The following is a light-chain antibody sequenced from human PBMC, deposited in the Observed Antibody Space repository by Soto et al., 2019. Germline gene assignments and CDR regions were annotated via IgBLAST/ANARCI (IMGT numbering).Light chain of an antibody. Sequence: DIQMTQSPSSLSASVGDRVSITCRASQSISTFLNWYQQKPGKAPKLLIYAASSLQSGVPSRFSGSGSGTVFSLPISSLQPEDYPTYSFKQLYSTPRTFGQGTKLELK. CDR1: QSISTF. J-gene: IGKJ1*01. CDR3: KQLYSTPRT. V-gene: IGKV1-39*01. CDR2: AAS.